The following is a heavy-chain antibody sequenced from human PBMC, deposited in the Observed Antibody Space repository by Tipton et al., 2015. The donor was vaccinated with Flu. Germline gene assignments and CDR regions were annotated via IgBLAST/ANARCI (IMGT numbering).Heavy chain of an antibody. CDR2: IKPSDGDT. V-gene: IGHV1-46*01. J-gene: IGHJ3*02. CDR3: ARGSGYYTYDAFDI. D-gene: IGHD3-22*01. Sequence: QLVQSGAEVKKPGASVKVSCKASGYTFTSYYMYWVRQAPGQGLEWMAIIKPSDGDTTYAQKFQGRVTMTRDTSTSTVYMEPISLRSEDTAVYYCARGSGYYTYDAFDIWGQGTMVTVSS. CDR1: GYTFTSYY.